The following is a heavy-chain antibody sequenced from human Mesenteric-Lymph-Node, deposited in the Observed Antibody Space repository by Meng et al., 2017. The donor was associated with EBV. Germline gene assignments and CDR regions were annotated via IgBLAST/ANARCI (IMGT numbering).Heavy chain of an antibody. CDR1: GAAVISGSHY. Sequence: QVQLQESGPGLVKPSETLSLTCTVSGAAVISGSHYWSWIRQPPGKGLEWIGYVYYSGTTDYNPSLKSRVAISVDTSKNQVSLKMYSVTAADTVTYYYARATTWGGGEDYWGQGTLVTVSS. CDR2: VYYSGTT. D-gene: IGHD3-16*01. V-gene: IGHV4-61*01. CDR3: ARATTWGGGEDY. J-gene: IGHJ4*02.